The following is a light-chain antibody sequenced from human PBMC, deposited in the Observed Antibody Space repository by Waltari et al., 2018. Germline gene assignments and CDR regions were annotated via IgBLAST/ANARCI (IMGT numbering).Light chain of an antibody. CDR2: EVT. J-gene: IGLJ2*01. CDR1: SGDVGPYNY. CDR3: SSYGGSNNHVI. V-gene: IGLV2-8*01. Sequence: QSALNQPPSASGSPGQSVTISCPGTSGDVGPYNYVSWYQQHPGKAPKLIIYEVTKRPSGVPDRFSASKSANTASLTVSGLQTEDEADYYCSSYGGSNNHVIFGGGTKLTVL.